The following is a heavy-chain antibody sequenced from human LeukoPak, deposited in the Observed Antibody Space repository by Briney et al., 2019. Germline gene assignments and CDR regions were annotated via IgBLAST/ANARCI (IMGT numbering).Heavy chain of an antibody. CDR1: GFTSSSYG. Sequence: PGGSLRLSCAASGFTSSSYGMHWVRQAPGKGLEWVAVISYDGSNKYYADSVKGRFTISRDNSKNTLYLQMNSLRAEDTAVYYCAKGGGDYYGFDYWGQGTLVTVSS. J-gene: IGHJ4*02. CDR2: ISYDGSNK. D-gene: IGHD3-10*01. CDR3: AKGGGDYYGFDY. V-gene: IGHV3-30*18.